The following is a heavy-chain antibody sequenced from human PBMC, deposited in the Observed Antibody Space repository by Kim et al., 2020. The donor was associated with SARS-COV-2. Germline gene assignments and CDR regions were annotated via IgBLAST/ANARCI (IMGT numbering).Heavy chain of an antibody. CDR1: GGSISSYY. V-gene: IGHV4-59*08. CDR3: ARLLLPGGAFDI. Sequence: SETLSLTCTVSGGSISSYYWSWIRQPPGKGLEWIGYIYYSGSTNYNPSLKSRVTISVDTSKNQFSLKLSSVTAADTAVYYCARLLLPGGAFDIWGQGTM. CDR2: IYYSGST. D-gene: IGHD2-15*01. J-gene: IGHJ3*02.